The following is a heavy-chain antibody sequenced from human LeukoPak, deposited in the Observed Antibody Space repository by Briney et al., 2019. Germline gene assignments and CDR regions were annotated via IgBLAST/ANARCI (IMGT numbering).Heavy chain of an antibody. CDR3: ATDPEGSGSYFDY. CDR2: ISVYNGNT. V-gene: IGHV1-18*01. D-gene: IGHD1-26*01. J-gene: IGHJ4*02. Sequence: ASVKVSCKASGYTFTSYDINWVRQATGQGLEWLGWISVYNGNTNYVQKLQGRVTMTTDTSTSTAYMELRSLRSEDTAVYYCATDPEGSGSYFDYWGQGTLVTVSS. CDR1: GYTFTSYD.